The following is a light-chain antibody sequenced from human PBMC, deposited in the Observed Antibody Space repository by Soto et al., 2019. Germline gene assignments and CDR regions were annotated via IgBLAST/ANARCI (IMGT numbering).Light chain of an antibody. CDR2: EVS. V-gene: IGLV2-14*01. CDR1: SSDVGAYNY. J-gene: IGLJ3*02. CDR3: CSYTSGSTWV. Sequence: QSALTQPASVSGSPGQSITISCTGTSSDVGAYNYVSWYQQHPGKAPKLMIYEVSNRPSGVSNRFSGSKSGNTASLTISGLQAEDEGDYYCCSYTSGSTWVFGGGTKGTVL.